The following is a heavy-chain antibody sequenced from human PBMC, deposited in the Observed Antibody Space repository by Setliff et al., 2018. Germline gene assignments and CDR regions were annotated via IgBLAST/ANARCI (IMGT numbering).Heavy chain of an antibody. J-gene: IGHJ5*02. CDR3: AREKGPAAHWNWFDP. V-gene: IGHV1-69*06. D-gene: IGHD2-2*01. CDR2: IIPIFGTA. CDR1: GGTFSSYA. Sequence: SVKVSCKASGGTFSSYAISWVRQAPGQGLEWMGRIIPIFGTANYAQKFQGRVTITADKSTSTAHMELSSLRSEDTAVYYCAREKGPAAHWNWFDPWGQGTLGTSPQ.